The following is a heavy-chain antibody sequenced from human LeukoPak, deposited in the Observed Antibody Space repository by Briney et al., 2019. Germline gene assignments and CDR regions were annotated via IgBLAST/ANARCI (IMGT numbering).Heavy chain of an antibody. D-gene: IGHD1-26*01. CDR2: IIPIFGTA. CDR1: GYTFTSYY. Sequence: GASVKVSCKASGYTFTSYYIHWVRQAPGQGLEWMGGIIPIFGTANYAQKFQGRITITADESTSTAYMELSSLRSEDTAVYYCARGGVASYYYYGMDVWGQGTTVTVSS. CDR3: ARGGVASYYYYGMDV. V-gene: IGHV1-69*13. J-gene: IGHJ6*02.